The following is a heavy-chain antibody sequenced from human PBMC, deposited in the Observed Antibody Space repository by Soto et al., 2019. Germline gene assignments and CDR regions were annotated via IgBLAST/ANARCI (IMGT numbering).Heavy chain of an antibody. CDR2: ISWNSGSI. D-gene: IGHD1-26*01. J-gene: IGHJ5*02. Sequence: GGSLRLSCAASGFTFDDYAMHWVRQAPGKGLEWVSGISWNSGSIGYADSVKGRFTISRDNAKNSLYLQMNSLRAEDTALYYCAKAAQHSGSYGGDWFDPWGQGTLVTVSS. CDR1: GFTFDDYA. CDR3: AKAAQHSGSYGGDWFDP. V-gene: IGHV3-9*01.